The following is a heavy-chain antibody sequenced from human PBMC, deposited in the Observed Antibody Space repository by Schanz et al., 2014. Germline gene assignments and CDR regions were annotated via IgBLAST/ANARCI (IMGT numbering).Heavy chain of an antibody. CDR3: ARDHQWLARYYMDV. CDR2: ISSSGSTI. V-gene: IGHV3-48*04. J-gene: IGHJ6*03. Sequence: EVQLLESGGGLVRPGGSLRLSCAASGFSFSKSAMSWVRQAPGKGLEWVSYISSSGSTIYYADSVKGRFTISRDNAKNSLYLQMNSLRAEDTAVYYCARDHQWLARYYMDVWGKGTTVTVSS. D-gene: IGHD6-19*01. CDR1: GFSFSKSA.